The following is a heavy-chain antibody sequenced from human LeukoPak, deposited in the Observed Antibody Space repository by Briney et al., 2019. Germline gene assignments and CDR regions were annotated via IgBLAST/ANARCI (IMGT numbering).Heavy chain of an antibody. V-gene: IGHV3-21*01. D-gene: IGHD3-10*01. J-gene: IGHJ6*03. CDR2: ISTSSSYI. Sequence: GGSLRLSCAASGFTFSSYSMNWVRQAPGKGLEWVSSISTSSSYIYYTDSVKGRFTISRDNAKNTLYLQMNSLRAEDTAVYYCARSYGSGSYPVVYYYYYMDVWGKGTTVTISS. CDR3: ARSYGSGSYPVVYYYYYMDV. CDR1: GFTFSSYS.